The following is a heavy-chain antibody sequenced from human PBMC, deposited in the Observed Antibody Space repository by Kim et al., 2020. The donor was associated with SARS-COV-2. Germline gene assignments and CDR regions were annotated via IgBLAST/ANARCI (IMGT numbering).Heavy chain of an antibody. CDR3: ARNRLGVQSLGHPGGYCYYGMCV. CDR2: IYYSGST. D-gene: IGHD6-19*01. CDR1: GGSISSSSYY. J-gene: IGHJ6*02. V-gene: IGHV4-39*01. Sequence: SETLSLTCTVSGGSISSSSYYWGWIRQPPGKGLEWIGSIYYSGSTYYNPSLKSRVTISVDTSKNQFSLKLSSVTAADTAMYYCARNRLGVQSLGHPGGYCYYGMCVWRQAITITVSS.